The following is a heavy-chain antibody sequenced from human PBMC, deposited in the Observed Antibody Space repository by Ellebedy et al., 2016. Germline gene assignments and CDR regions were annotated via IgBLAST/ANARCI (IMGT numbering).Heavy chain of an antibody. J-gene: IGHJ5*02. D-gene: IGHD1-1*01. CDR3: ARDTLSNGHNWFDP. Sequence: GESLKISXAASGFTFSSYGMHWVRQAPGKGLEWVAVIWYDGSNKYYADSVKGRFTISRDNSKNTLYLQMNSLRAEDTAVYYCARDTLSNGHNWFDPWGQGTLVTVSS. V-gene: IGHV3-33*01. CDR1: GFTFSSYG. CDR2: IWYDGSNK.